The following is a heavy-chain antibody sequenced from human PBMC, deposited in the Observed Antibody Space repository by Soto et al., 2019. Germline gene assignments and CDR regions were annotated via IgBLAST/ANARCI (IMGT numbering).Heavy chain of an antibody. CDR3: AKDLGPLKLLNYVFYGLDV. CDR2: IESGGTA. V-gene: IGHV3-53*01. CDR1: GFTVSSSY. D-gene: IGHD2-21*02. J-gene: IGHJ6*02. Sequence: GGSLRLSCNASGFTVSSSYMSWVRQAPGMGLEWVAVIESGGTAHYADSVKGRFTISRDNPNNIIYLQLHTLRAEDTAVYYCAKDLGPLKLLNYVFYGLDVWGQGTTVIVSS.